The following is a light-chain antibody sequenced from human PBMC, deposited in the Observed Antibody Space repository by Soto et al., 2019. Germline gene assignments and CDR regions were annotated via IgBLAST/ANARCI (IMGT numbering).Light chain of an antibody. CDR3: QQGGT. CDR2: DAS. V-gene: IGKV3-11*01. Sequence: DIVLTRSPATLSLSPGERATLSCRASQSVRSYLGWYQQRPGQAPRLLIYDASNRATGIPARFSGSGSGTDFTLTISSLEPEDFAVYYCQQGGTFGQGTRLEIK. J-gene: IGKJ5*01. CDR1: QSVRSY.